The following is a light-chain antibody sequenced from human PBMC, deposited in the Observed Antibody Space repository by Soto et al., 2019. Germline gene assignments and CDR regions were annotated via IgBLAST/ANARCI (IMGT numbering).Light chain of an antibody. V-gene: IGLV2-14*02. CDR1: SSDVGSYNL. J-gene: IGLJ1*01. Sequence: QSALTQPASVSGSPGQSITISCTGTSSDVGSYNLLSWYQQFPGKAPKLMIYEVSYRPSGVSNRFSGSKSGNTASLTISGLQAEDEADYYCSSFTTSSTRVFGTGTKVTVL. CDR2: EVS. CDR3: SSFTTSSTRV.